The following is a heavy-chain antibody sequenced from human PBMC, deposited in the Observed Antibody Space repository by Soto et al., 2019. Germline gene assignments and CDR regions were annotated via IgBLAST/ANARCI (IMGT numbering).Heavy chain of an antibody. CDR1: GFTFSSYG. Sequence: PGGSLRLSCAASGFTFSSYGMHWVRQAPGKGLEWVAVIWYDGSNKYYADSVKGRLTISRDNSKNTLYLQMNSLRAEDTAVYYCARTMAARQGYYYYGMDVWGQGTTVTVSS. CDR2: IWYDGSNK. D-gene: IGHD6-6*01. J-gene: IGHJ6*02. V-gene: IGHV3-33*01. CDR3: ARTMAARQGYYYYGMDV.